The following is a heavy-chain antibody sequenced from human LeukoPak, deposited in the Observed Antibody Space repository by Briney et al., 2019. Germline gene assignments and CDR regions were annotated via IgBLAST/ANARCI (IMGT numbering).Heavy chain of an antibody. CDR1: GFTFSSYA. CDR3: AKGVWLRLNYYYGMDV. D-gene: IGHD5-12*01. V-gene: IGHV3-23*01. J-gene: IGHJ6*02. CDR2: ISCSGGST. Sequence: PGGSLRLSCAASGFTFSSYAMSWVRQAPGKGLEWVSAISCSGGSTYYADSVKGRFTISRDNSKNTLYLQMNSLRAEDTAVYYCAKGVWLRLNYYYGMDVWGQGTTVTVSS.